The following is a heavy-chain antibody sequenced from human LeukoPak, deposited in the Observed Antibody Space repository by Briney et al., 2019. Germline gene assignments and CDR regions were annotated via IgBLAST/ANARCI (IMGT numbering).Heavy chain of an antibody. D-gene: IGHD1-26*01. Sequence: GASVKVSWKASGYTFTGYYMHWVRQAPGQGLEWMGRINPNSGGTNYAQKFQGRVTMTRDTSISTAYMELSRLRSDDTAVYYCARDLVGATGYFDYWGQGTLVTVSS. J-gene: IGHJ4*02. V-gene: IGHV1-2*06. CDR1: GYTFTGYY. CDR3: ARDLVGATGYFDY. CDR2: INPNSGGT.